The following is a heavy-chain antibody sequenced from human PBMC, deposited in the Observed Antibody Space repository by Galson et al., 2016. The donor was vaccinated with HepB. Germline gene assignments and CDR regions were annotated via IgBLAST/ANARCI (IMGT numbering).Heavy chain of an antibody. D-gene: IGHD4-17*01. V-gene: IGHV3-9*01. CDR1: GFAFDDFG. J-gene: IGHJ4*02. CDR2: ISWNGGSI. CDR3: AKDSADYGDSYVDL. Sequence: SLRLSCAASGFAFDDFGMHWVRQTPGKGLEWVSSISWNGGSIGYADSVKGRFTISRDSTKNFLYLQMNSLRPEDTAFYYCAKDSADYGDSYVDLWGQGTLVAVSS.